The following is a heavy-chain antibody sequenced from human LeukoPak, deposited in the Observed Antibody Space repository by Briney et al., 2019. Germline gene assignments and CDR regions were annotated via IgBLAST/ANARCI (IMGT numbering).Heavy chain of an antibody. J-gene: IGHJ4*02. D-gene: IGHD5-18*01. Sequence: SVKVSCKASGGTFSSYAISWVRQAPGQGLEWMGGIIPIFGTANYAQKFQGRVTITADESTSTAYMELSSLRSEDTAVYYCASDHTAMATSFDYWGQGTLVTVSS. CDR3: ASDHTAMATSFDY. CDR1: GGTFSSYA. V-gene: IGHV1-69*13. CDR2: IIPIFGTA.